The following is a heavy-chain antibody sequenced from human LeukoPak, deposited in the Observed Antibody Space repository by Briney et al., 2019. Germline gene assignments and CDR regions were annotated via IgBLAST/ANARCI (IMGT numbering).Heavy chain of an antibody. V-gene: IGHV3-23*01. CDR3: AKLIHPYTSSWYPFDS. Sequence: GGSLRLSCAASGFTFSSYAMSWVRQARGKGLQWVSTISGSDGSTYYADSVKGRFTISRDNSKNTLYLQMNSLRAEDTAIYYCAKLIHPYTSSWYPFDSWGQGTLVTVSS. CDR2: ISGSDGST. J-gene: IGHJ4*02. D-gene: IGHD6-13*01. CDR1: GFTFSSYA.